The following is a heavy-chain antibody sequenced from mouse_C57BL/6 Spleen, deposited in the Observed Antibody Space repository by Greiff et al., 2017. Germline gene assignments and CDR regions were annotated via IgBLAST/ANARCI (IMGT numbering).Heavy chain of an antibody. CDR3: ARQGSYPQRETDWYFDV. D-gene: IGHD2-10*01. J-gene: IGHJ1*03. Sequence: EVHLVESGGGLVKPGGSLKLSCAASGFTFSDYGMHWVRPAPEKGLEWVAYISSGSSTIYYADTLKGRFTISRDNAKNTLVLQMTSWRSEDTAMYYCARQGSYPQRETDWYFDVWGTGTTVTVSS. CDR2: ISSGSSTI. V-gene: IGHV5-17*01. CDR1: GFTFSDYG.